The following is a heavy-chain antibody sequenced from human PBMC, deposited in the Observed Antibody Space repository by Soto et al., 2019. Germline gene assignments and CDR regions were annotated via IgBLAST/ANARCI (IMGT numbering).Heavy chain of an antibody. D-gene: IGHD3-22*01. CDR3: ASSSGYYYVDY. V-gene: IGHV1-3*01. CDR2: INAGNGKT. Sequence: QVQLVQSGAEVKKPGASVKVSCKASAYTFTSYAMHWVRQAPGQRLEWIGWINAGNGKTKYSQKFQGSVTIPRDTSESTAYMELSSMRSEDTAVYYCASSSGYYYVDYWGQGTLVTVSS. CDR1: AYTFTSYA. J-gene: IGHJ4*02.